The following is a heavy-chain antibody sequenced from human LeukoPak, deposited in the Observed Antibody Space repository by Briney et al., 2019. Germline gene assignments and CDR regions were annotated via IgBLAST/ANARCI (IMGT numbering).Heavy chain of an antibody. D-gene: IGHD3-10*01. V-gene: IGHV3-7*03. CDR3: AKDLVRGVLDAFDI. CDR1: KFTFSSYW. J-gene: IGHJ3*02. Sequence: GGSLRLSCAASKFTFSSYWMTWVRQAPGKGLEWVAYIKQDGSEKYYVDSVKGRFTISRDNAKNSLYLQMNSLRAEDTALYYCAKDLVRGVLDAFDIWGQGTMVSVSS. CDR2: IKQDGSEK.